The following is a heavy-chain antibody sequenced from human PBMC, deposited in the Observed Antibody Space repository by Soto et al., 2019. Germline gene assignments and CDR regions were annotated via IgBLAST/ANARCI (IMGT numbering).Heavy chain of an antibody. CDR2: IYHSGST. D-gene: IGHD3-3*01. J-gene: IGHJ6*02. V-gene: IGHV4-4*02. Sequence: PSETLSLTCAVAGGSISSSNWWSWVRQPPGKGLEWIGEIYHSGSTNYNPSLKSRVTISVDKSKNQFSLKLSSVTAADTAVYYCARTSRIWSGYYYYYGMDVWGQGTTVTVSS. CDR3: ARTSRIWSGYYYYYGMDV. CDR1: GGSISSSNW.